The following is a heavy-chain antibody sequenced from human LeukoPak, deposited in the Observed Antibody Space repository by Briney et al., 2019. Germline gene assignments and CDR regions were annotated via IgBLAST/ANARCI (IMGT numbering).Heavy chain of an antibody. J-gene: IGHJ5*02. V-gene: IGHV1-2*04. Sequence: GASVKVSCKASGYTFTGYYMHWVRQAPGQGLEWMGWINPNSGGTNYAQKFQGWVTMTRDTSISTAYMELSRLRSDDTAVYYCARGFVEDSSSWWAGCFDPWGQGTLVTVSS. D-gene: IGHD6-13*01. CDR1: GYTFTGYY. CDR3: ARGFVEDSSSWWAGCFDP. CDR2: INPNSGGT.